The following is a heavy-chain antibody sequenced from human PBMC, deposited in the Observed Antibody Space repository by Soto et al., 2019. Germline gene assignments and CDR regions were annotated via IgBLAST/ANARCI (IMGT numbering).Heavy chain of an antibody. J-gene: IGHJ6*02. CDR3: AAGSSGYSYGPSDYYYYGMDV. Sequence: SVKVSCKASGFTFTSSAVQWVRQARGQRLEWIGWIVVGSGNTNYAQKFQERVTITRDMSTSTAYMELSSLRSEDTAVYYCAAGSSGYSYGPSDYYYYGMDVWGQGTTVTVSS. CDR2: IVVGSGNT. CDR1: GFTFTSSA. D-gene: IGHD5-18*01. V-gene: IGHV1-58*01.